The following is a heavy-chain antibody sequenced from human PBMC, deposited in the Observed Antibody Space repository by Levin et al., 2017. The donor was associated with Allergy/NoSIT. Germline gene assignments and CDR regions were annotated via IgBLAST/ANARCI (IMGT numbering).Heavy chain of an antibody. Sequence: LSLTCAASGFPFSDSYMSWIRQAPGKGLEWVSYISSSSSYTNYADSVKGRFTISRDNAKNSLYLQMNSLRAEDTAVYYCARSTLDTAMVDFDYWGQGTLVTVSS. CDR1: GFPFSDSY. CDR3: ARSTLDTAMVDFDY. CDR2: ISSSSSYT. D-gene: IGHD5-18*01. J-gene: IGHJ4*02. V-gene: IGHV3-11*03.